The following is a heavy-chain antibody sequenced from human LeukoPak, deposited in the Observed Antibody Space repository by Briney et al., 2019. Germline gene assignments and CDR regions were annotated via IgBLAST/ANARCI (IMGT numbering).Heavy chain of an antibody. CDR2: TYPGESNT. V-gene: IGHV5-51*01. D-gene: IGHD3-22*01. CDR1: GYSFTNYW. J-gene: IGHJ5*01. CDR3: ARHVTTSDYESSWFDS. Sequence: GESLKISCEASGYSFTNYWIAWVRQTPGKGLEWMGITYPGESNTRCSPPFRGQVTISVDKSINTAYLQWSSLKASDTAMYYCARHVTTSDYESSWFDSWGQGTLVIVSS.